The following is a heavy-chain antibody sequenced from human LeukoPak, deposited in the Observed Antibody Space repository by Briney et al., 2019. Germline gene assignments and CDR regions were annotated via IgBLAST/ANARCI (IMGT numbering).Heavy chain of an antibody. J-gene: IGHJ1*01. CDR3: AGGFGYCSGGSCYSEYFQH. Sequence: SETLSLTCSVSGGSIGTYYWSWIRQPPGKGLEWIGEINHSGSTNYNPSLKSRVTISVDTSKNQFSLKLSSVTAADTAVYYCAGGFGYCSGGSCYSEYFQHWGQGTLVTVSS. V-gene: IGHV4-34*01. CDR2: INHSGST. CDR1: GGSIGTYY. D-gene: IGHD2-15*01.